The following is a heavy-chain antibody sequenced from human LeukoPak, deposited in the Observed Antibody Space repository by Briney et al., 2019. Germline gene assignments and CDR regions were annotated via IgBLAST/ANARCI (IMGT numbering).Heavy chain of an antibody. CDR3: ARGLYCSSTSCYDWSESPHYYGMDV. D-gene: IGHD2-2*01. V-gene: IGHV3-30-3*01. CDR2: ISYDGSNK. Sequence: GGSLRLSCAASGFTFSSYAMHWVRQAPGKGLEWAAVISYDGSNKYYADSVKGRFTISRDNSKNTLYLQMNSLRAEDTAVYYCARGLYCSSTSCYDWSESPHYYGMDVWGQGTTVTVSS. CDR1: GFTFSSYA. J-gene: IGHJ6*02.